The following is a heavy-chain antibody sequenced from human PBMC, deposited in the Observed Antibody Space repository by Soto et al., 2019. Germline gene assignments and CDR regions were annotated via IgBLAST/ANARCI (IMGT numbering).Heavy chain of an antibody. D-gene: IGHD3-22*01. V-gene: IGHV1-18*01. CDR2: ISAYNGNT. CDR1: GYTFTSYG. Sequence: QVQLVQSGAEVKKPGASVKVSCKASGYTFTSYGISWVRQAPGQGLEWMGWISAYNGNTNYAQKLQGRVTMTQHTSTGTAYMELRSLRPDDTAVYCCARDNGGEYYDSSGLFDYWGQGTLVTVSS. J-gene: IGHJ4*02. CDR3: ARDNGGEYYDSSGLFDY.